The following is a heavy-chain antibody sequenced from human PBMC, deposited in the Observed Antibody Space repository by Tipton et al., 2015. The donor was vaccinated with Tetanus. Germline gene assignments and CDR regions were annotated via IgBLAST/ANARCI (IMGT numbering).Heavy chain of an antibody. J-gene: IGHJ4*02. D-gene: IGHD5-18*01. CDR3: ARDHAVGGIQLWCRESREVYFDY. CDR1: GGSISSGDYY. Sequence: TLSLTCTVSGGSISSGDYYWSWIRQPPGKGLEWIGYIYYSGSTYYNPSLKSRVTISVDTSKNQFSLKLSSVTAADTAVYYCARDHAVGGIQLWCRESREVYFDYWGEATLVAVSS. CDR2: IYYSGST. V-gene: IGHV4-30-4*01.